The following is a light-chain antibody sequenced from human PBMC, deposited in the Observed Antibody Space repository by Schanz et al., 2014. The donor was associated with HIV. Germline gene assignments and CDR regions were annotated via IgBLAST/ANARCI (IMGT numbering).Light chain of an antibody. CDR2: GAS. CDR3: QQYNDWPPIT. J-gene: IGKJ5*01. V-gene: IGKV3-15*01. Sequence: EIVLTQSPGTLSLFPGERATLSCRASQTVSNNLAWYQQKPGQAPRLLIYGASTRVTGIPARFSGSGSGTEFTLTISSLQSEDFAVYYCQQYNDWPPITFGQGTRLEIK. CDR1: QTVSNN.